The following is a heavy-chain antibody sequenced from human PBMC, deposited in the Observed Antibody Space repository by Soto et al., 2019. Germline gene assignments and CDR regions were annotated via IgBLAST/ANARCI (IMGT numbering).Heavy chain of an antibody. J-gene: IGHJ6*02. D-gene: IGHD5-12*01. CDR1: GGTFNNYP. V-gene: IGHV1-69*13. Sequence: SVKVSCKASGGTFNNYPITWVRQDPGEGLEWMGGSIPIFGTANYAQKFQGRVTISVDESTSTAYMELSSLRSEDTAVYYCARGRGYSGDDHYYYFDMDVWGQGTTVTVSS. CDR2: SIPIFGTA. CDR3: ARGRGYSGDDHYYYFDMDV.